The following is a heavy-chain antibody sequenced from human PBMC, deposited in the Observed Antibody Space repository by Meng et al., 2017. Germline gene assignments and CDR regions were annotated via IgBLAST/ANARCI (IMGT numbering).Heavy chain of an antibody. CDR1: GGSFSGNY. D-gene: IGHD1-1*01. CDR2: INHSGST. Sequence: QERGPGLLNPSVTPYLTGVVYGGSFSGNYWSGIRQSPGKGLEWIGEINHSGSTNYTPSLKSRVTISVDTSKNQFSLKLSSVTAADTAVYYCAGAQTGTREIDYWGQGTLVTVSS. V-gene: IGHV4-34*01. J-gene: IGHJ4*02. CDR3: AGAQTGTREIDY.